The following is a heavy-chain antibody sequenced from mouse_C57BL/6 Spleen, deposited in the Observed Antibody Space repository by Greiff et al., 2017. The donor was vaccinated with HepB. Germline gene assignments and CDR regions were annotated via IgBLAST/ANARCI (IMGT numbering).Heavy chain of an antibody. J-gene: IGHJ2*01. CDR3: ARYDLDY. Sequence: QIQLQQPGAELVKPGASVKLSCKASGYTFTSYWMQWVKQRPGQGLEWIGEIDPSDSYTNYNQKFKGKATLTVDTSSSTAYMQLSSLTSDDSAVYYCARYDLDYWGQGTTLTVSS. D-gene: IGHD2-3*01. CDR1: GYTFTSYW. CDR2: IDPSDSYT. V-gene: IGHV1-50*01.